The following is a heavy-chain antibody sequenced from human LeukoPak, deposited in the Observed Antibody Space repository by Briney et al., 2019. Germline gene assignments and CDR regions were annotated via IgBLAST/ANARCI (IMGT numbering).Heavy chain of an antibody. Sequence: GASVTVSCKAAGYSFTSYGISWVRQAPGQGLEWMGWISAYNGNTNFAQKLQGRVTMTTDTSTSTAYMDLRSLRSDDTAVYYCARRGLKAGYNAFDIWGQGTMVTVSS. V-gene: IGHV1-18*01. J-gene: IGHJ3*02. CDR1: GYSFTSYG. CDR2: ISAYNGNT. CDR3: ARRGLKAGYNAFDI. D-gene: IGHD5-24*01.